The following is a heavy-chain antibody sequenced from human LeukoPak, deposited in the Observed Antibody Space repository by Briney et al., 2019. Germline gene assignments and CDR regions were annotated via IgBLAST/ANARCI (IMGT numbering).Heavy chain of an antibody. CDR2: IYYSGST. CDR1: GGSISSYY. D-gene: IGHD3-3*01. Sequence: SETLSLTCTVSGGSISSYYWSWIRQPPGKGLEWIGYIYYSGSTNYNPSLKSRVTISVDTSKNQFSLKLSSVTAADTAVYYCARDYDFWRGTKYGMDVWGQGTTVTVSS. J-gene: IGHJ6*02. CDR3: ARDYDFWRGTKYGMDV. V-gene: IGHV4-59*01.